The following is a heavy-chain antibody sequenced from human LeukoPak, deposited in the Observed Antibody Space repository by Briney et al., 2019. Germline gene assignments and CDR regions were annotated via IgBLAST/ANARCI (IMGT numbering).Heavy chain of an antibody. V-gene: IGHV1-46*01. D-gene: IGHD3-3*01. CDR2: INPSGGST. CDR3: ARDTTIFGVVITPGWYFDL. Sequence: ASVKVSCKASGYTFTSYYMHWVRQAPGQGLEWMGIINPSGGSTSYAQKFQGRVTMTRDTSTSTVYMEPSSLRSEDTAVYYCARDTTIFGVVITPGWYFDLWGRGTLVTVSS. J-gene: IGHJ2*01. CDR1: GYTFTSYY.